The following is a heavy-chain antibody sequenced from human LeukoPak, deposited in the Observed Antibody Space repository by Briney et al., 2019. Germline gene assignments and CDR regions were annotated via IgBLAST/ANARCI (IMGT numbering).Heavy chain of an antibody. D-gene: IGHD3-10*02. CDR1: GFTFSSYE. CDR3: AELGITMIGGV. Sequence: GGSLRLSCEASGFTFSSYEMNWVRQAPGKGLEWISYISIIVGTEYYADSVKGRFTISRDNAKNSLYLQMNSLRAEDTAVYYCAELGITMIGGVWGKGTTVTISS. J-gene: IGHJ6*04. CDR2: ISIIVGTE. V-gene: IGHV3-48*03.